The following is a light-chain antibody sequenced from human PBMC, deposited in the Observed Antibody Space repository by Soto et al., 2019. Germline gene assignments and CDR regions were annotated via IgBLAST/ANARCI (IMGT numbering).Light chain of an antibody. CDR3: QRYGSSPT. CDR1: QTISSDY. Sequence: EILLTQSPGTLSLSPGERATLPCRASQTISSDYLAWYQQKPGQAPRLLIFGAATRAADIPDRFSGSGSGTDFTLTISRLEPEDFAVYYCQRYGSSPTFGQGTKVEIK. CDR2: GAA. V-gene: IGKV3-20*01. J-gene: IGKJ1*01.